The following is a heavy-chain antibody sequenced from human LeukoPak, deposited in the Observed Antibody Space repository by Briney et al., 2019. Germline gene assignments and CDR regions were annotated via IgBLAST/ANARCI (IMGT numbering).Heavy chain of an antibody. Sequence: ASVNVSCTASGYIFTGYYMHWVRQAPGQGLEWMGRINPNSGGTNYAQKFQGRVTMTRDTSISTAHMELSSLTSDDTAVYYCARGGYSSGWYYFEYWGQGTLVTVSS. CDR3: ARGGYSSGWYYFEY. J-gene: IGHJ4*02. V-gene: IGHV1-2*06. D-gene: IGHD6-19*01. CDR2: INPNSGGT. CDR1: GYIFTGYY.